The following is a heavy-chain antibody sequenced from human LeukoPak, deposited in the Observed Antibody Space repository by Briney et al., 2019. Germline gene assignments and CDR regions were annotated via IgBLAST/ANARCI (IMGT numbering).Heavy chain of an antibody. J-gene: IGHJ4*02. CDR1: GFTFSSYE. V-gene: IGHV3-48*03. D-gene: IGHD3-22*01. CDR2: ISSSGSTI. Sequence: PGGSLRLSCAASGFTFSSYEMNWVRQAPGKGLEWVSYISSSGSTIYYADSVKGRFTISRDNAKNSLYLQMNSLRAEDTAVYYCARVGAYYDSSGDVYWGQGTPVTVSS. CDR3: ARVGAYYDSSGDVY.